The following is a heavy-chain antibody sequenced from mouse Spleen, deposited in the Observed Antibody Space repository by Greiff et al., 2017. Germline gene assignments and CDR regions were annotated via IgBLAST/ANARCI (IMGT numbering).Heavy chain of an antibody. CDR3: ARHKGYGKYYAMDY. Sequence: VQVVESGPGLVAPSQSLSITCTVSGFSLTSYAISWVRQPPGKGLEWLGVIWTGGGTNYNSALKSRLSISKDNSKSQVFLKMNSLQTDDTAMYYCARHKGYGKYYAMDYWGQGTSVTVSS. J-gene: IGHJ4*01. D-gene: IGHD2-1*01. CDR2: IWTGGGT. V-gene: IGHV2-9-1*01. CDR1: GFSLTSYA.